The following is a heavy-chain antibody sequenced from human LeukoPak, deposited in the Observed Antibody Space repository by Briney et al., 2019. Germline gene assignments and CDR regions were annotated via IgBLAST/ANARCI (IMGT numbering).Heavy chain of an antibody. CDR3: ARVVGCSGGSCYYDFDY. CDR1: GDTFTGHY. Sequence: ASVKVSCKAAGDTFTGHYLHWVREAPGQGPEWMEWSHPNSGGTNYAQKFQGRVTMTRDTSISTAYMELSRLRSDDTAVYYCARVVGCSGGSCYYDFDYWGQGTLVTVSS. V-gene: IGHV1-2*02. J-gene: IGHJ4*02. D-gene: IGHD2-15*01. CDR2: SHPNSGGT.